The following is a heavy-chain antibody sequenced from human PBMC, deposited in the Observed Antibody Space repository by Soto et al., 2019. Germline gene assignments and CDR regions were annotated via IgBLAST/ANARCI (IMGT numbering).Heavy chain of an antibody. D-gene: IGHD1-26*01. J-gene: IGHJ4*02. Sequence: PGGSLRLSCAASGFTVSSSYLTWVRQAPGKGLEWVAILYTGTDTVYADSVKGRFTISRDSSKNTLYLQMHSLRAEDTAMYFCVRSRYTGTYSGRFLGYWGQGSLVTVSS. CDR1: GFTVSSSY. CDR2: LYTGTDT. CDR3: VRSRYTGTYSGRFLGY. V-gene: IGHV3-53*01.